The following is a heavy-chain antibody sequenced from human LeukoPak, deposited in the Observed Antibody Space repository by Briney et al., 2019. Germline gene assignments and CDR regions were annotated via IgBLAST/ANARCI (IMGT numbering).Heavy chain of an antibody. CDR2: ISSDGFST. CDR3: ARDMNTSTGWWVSDAFDI. Sequence: GGSLRLSCAASGFTFSTYAMHWVRQAPGKGLEYVSAISSDGFSTDYATSVKGRFTISRDNSKSTLYLQMGSLRVDDMAVYYCARDMNTSTGWWVSDAFDIWGQGTVVTVSS. J-gene: IGHJ3*02. CDR1: GFTFSTYA. D-gene: IGHD6-13*01. V-gene: IGHV3-64*01.